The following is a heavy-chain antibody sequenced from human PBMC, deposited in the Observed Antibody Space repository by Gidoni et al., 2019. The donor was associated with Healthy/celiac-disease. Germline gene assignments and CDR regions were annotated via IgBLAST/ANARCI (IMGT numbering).Heavy chain of an antibody. J-gene: IGHJ4*02. Sequence: EVQLVDSGGCLFQPGGSLRLSCAASRFTFSSYAMHWVRQAPGKGLEYVSAISSNGGSTYDEKSVKGRFTISRDNSKNKLYLQMGRLRDEDRDVYDCARVKGSGSYLDYWGQGTLGTVSS. D-gene: IGHD3-10*01. V-gene: IGHV3-64*01. CDR3: ARVKGSGSYLDY. CDR2: ISSNGGST. CDR1: RFTFSSYA.